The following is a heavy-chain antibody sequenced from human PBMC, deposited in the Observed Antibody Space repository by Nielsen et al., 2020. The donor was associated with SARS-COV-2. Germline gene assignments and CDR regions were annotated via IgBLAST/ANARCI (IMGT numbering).Heavy chain of an antibody. CDR3: AKGQWSYYYDSSGYLPLYYYGMDV. CDR1: GFTFDDYT. J-gene: IGHJ6*02. D-gene: IGHD3-22*01. V-gene: IGHV3-43*01. Sequence: GESLKISCAASGFTFDDYTMHWVRQAPGKGLEWVSLISWDGGSTYYADSVKGRFTISRDNSKNTLYLQMNSLRAEDTAVYYCAKGQWSYYYDSSGYLPLYYYGMDVWGQGTTVTVSS. CDR2: ISWDGGST.